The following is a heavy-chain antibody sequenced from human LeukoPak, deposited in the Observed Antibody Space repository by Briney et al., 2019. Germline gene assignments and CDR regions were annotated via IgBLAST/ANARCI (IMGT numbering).Heavy chain of an antibody. CDR2: IKSKVNGETT. CDR3: TTQSLAIYTYGAY. CDR1: GFTVITND. V-gene: IGHV3-15*01. D-gene: IGHD4/OR15-4a*01. Sequence: GGSLRLSCAASGFTVITNDMTWVRQAPGKGLEWVGRIKSKVNGETTDYAAPVKGRFTISREDSKNTLYLQMNSLKTEDTALYYCTTQSLAIYTYGAYWGQGTLVTVSS. J-gene: IGHJ4*02.